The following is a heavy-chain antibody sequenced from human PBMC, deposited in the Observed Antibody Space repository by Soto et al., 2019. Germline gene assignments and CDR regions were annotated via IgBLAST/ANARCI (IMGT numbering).Heavy chain of an antibody. J-gene: IGHJ3*02. CDR3: AKDPAFWSGPDAFDI. D-gene: IGHD3-3*01. CDR1: GFTFGDYA. Sequence: GGSLRLSCTASGFTFGDYAMSWFRQAPGKGLEWVGFIRSKAYGGTTEYAASVKGRFTISRDDSKSIAYLQMNSLKTEDTAVYYCAKDPAFWSGPDAFDIWGQGTMVTVSS. CDR2: IRSKAYGGTT. V-gene: IGHV3-49*03.